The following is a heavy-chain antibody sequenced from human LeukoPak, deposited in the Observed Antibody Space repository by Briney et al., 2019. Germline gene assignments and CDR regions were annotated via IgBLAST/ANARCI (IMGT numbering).Heavy chain of an antibody. CDR1: GFTFSNFA. J-gene: IGHJ4*02. D-gene: IGHD6-13*01. Sequence: PGGSLRLSCAASGFTFSNFAMTWVRQAPGRGLEWVSSIVGSSSTYYADSLKGRFTISRDNAKNSLYLQMNSLRAEDTAVYYCARIGAGSSRDYWGQGTLVTVSS. CDR3: ARIGAGSSRDY. CDR2: IVGSSST. V-gene: IGHV3-21*01.